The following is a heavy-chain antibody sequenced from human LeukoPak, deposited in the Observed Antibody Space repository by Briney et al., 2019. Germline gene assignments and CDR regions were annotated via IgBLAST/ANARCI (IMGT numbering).Heavy chain of an antibody. Sequence: GGSLRLSCAASGFTFSSYSMTWVRQAPGKGLEWVSSISSSSNYIYYADSVKGRFTISRDNSKNTLYLQMNSLRAEDTAVYYCAKLTGTYFDYWGQGTLVTVSS. V-gene: IGHV3-21*01. CDR2: ISSSSNYI. CDR3: AKLTGTYFDY. J-gene: IGHJ4*02. D-gene: IGHD1-14*01. CDR1: GFTFSSYS.